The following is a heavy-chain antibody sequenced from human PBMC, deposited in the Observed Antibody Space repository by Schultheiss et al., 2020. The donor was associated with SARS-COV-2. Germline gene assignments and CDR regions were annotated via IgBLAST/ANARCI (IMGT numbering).Heavy chain of an antibody. D-gene: IGHD3-10*01. CDR1: GFTFSSYA. CDR3: VRDGHYYGA. J-gene: IGHJ5*02. Sequence: GGSLRLSCAASGFTFSSYAMHWVRQAPGKGLEWVAVISYDGSNKYYADSVKGRFTISRDNSKNTLYLQMNSLRAEDTAVYYCVRDGHYYGAWGRGTLVTVSS. CDR2: ISYDGSNK. V-gene: IGHV3-30*04.